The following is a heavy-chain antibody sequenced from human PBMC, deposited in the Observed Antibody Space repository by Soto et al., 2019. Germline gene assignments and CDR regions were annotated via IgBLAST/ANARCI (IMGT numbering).Heavy chain of an antibody. Sequence: ASVKVSCKASGYTFTGYYMHWVRQAPGQGLEWMGWINPNSGGTNYAQKFQGWVTMTRDTSISTAYMELSRLRSDDTAVYYCASEMLWDSSPSLAFAISGQGTMVTVSS. J-gene: IGHJ3*02. CDR1: GYTFTGYY. D-gene: IGHD6-6*01. CDR2: INPNSGGT. CDR3: ASEMLWDSSPSLAFAI. V-gene: IGHV1-2*04.